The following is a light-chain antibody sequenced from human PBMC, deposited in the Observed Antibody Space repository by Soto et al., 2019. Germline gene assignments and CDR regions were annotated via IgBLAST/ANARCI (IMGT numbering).Light chain of an antibody. J-gene: IGKJ4*01. Sequence: DLQLTQSPSFLSASVGDRVTITCRASQGISSYLAWYQQKPGKAPKLLIYAASTLQSGVPSRFSGSGSGTEFTLTISSLQPEDFATYYCQQRETFGGGTKVEIK. CDR2: AAS. CDR1: QGISSY. CDR3: QQRET. V-gene: IGKV1-9*01.